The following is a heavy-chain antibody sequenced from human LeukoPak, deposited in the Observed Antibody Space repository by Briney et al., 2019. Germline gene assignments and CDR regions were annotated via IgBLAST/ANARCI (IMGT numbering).Heavy chain of an antibody. CDR3: AREGIADPNWFDL. J-gene: IGHJ5*02. CDR1: GFTFRSYS. V-gene: IGHV3-21*01. CDR2: ISSSSSYI. Sequence: GGSLRLSCAASGFTFRSYSMNWVRQAPGKGLEWVSSISSSSSYIYYADSVRGRFTTSRDDAKNSLSLQMNSLRVEDTAVYYCAREGIADPNWFDLWGQGTLVTVSS. D-gene: IGHD2-21*01.